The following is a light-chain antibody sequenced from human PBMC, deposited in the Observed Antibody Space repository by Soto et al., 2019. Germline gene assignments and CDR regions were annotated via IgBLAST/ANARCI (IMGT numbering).Light chain of an antibody. Sequence: QSVLAQPASVSGSPGQSITISCTGTHSDIGNYNYVSWYQHLPGKAPKLMIYDVGSRPSGVSSRFSGSKSGNTASLAISGLQAEDEADYHCNSYREDHPRFYVFGTGTKSPS. CDR2: DVG. CDR3: NSYREDHPRFYV. CDR1: HSDIGNYNY. V-gene: IGLV2-14*03. J-gene: IGLJ1*01.